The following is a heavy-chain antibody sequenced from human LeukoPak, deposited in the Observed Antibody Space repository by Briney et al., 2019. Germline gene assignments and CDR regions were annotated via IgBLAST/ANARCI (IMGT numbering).Heavy chain of an antibody. CDR3: ARLCTRGYCVHVGDY. D-gene: IGHD3-22*01. CDR2: IYHSGST. V-gene: IGHV4-4*02. CDR1: GGSISSSIW. Sequence: SGALSLTCAVAGGSISSSIWWSWVRQPPGKGLERIVEIYHSGSTNYNPSLKSQVTISVDKSKNQFSLKLSSVTAADTAVYYCARLCTRGYCVHVGDYWGQGTLVTVSS. J-gene: IGHJ4*02.